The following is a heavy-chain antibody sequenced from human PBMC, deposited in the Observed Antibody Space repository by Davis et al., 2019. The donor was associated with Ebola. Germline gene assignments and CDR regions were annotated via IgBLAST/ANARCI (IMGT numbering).Heavy chain of an antibody. CDR1: AYISISNY. Sequence: ASSMNISYASAYISISNYFPWMRQPPGQGLEWMGIINPSGGSRTYAQKFQGRVTMTRDTSTSTVYMELRSLRSEDTAVFYCARESIYGDSVDFDYWGQGTLVIVSS. J-gene: IGHJ4*02. V-gene: IGHV1-46*01. CDR2: INPSGGSR. D-gene: IGHD4-17*01. CDR3: ARESIYGDSVDFDY.